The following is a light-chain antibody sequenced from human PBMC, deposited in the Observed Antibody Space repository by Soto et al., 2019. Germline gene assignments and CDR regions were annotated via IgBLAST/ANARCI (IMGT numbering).Light chain of an antibody. CDR2: GAS. Sequence: EIVMTQSPATLSVSPGERATLSCRASQSVSSNLAWYQQKPGQAPRLLIYGASTRATGIPARFSGSASGTEYTLTNGSRHSEDFAIYYCQQDNNWPPRTFCGGTKVESK. CDR3: QQDNNWPPRT. J-gene: IGKJ4*01. CDR1: QSVSSN. V-gene: IGKV3-15*01.